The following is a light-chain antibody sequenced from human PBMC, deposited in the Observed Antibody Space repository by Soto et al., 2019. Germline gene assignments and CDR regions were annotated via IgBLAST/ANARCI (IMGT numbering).Light chain of an antibody. CDR3: KQGDSAPLT. CDR1: QRTRNN. Sequence: DNQITHSASSLSACPGQTVAITSPASQRTRNNLNWYQQKPGKAPNLLIYAASSLPSGVPSRFSGSGSGTDFTLTISSLQTEDFATYYCKQGDSAPLTFGQGT. CDR2: AAS. V-gene: IGKV1-39*01. J-gene: IGKJ2*01.